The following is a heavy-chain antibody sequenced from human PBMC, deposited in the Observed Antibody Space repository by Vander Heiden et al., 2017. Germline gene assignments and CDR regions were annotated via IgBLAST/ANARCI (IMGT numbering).Heavy chain of an antibody. CDR2: ISSSGSTI. D-gene: IGHD3-22*01. Sequence: QVQLVESGGGWVKPGGSLRLSCAATGFTFSDYYMSWIRQAPGKGLEWISYISSSGSTIYYADSVKGRFTISRDNAKNSLYLQMNSLRAEDTAVYYCASLITMIVVADAFDIWGQGTMVTVSS. CDR3: ASLITMIVVADAFDI. J-gene: IGHJ3*02. CDR1: GFTFSDYY. V-gene: IGHV3-11*01.